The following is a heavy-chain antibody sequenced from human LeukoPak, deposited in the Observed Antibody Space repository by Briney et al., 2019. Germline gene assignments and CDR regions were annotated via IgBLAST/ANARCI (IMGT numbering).Heavy chain of an antibody. Sequence: GGSLRLSCAASGFSFSSYSMNWVRQAPGKGLEWVSSISSSSSYISHADSVKGRFTISRDNAKDSLYLQMDSLRAEDAGVFYCARARGSGWDAFDIWGQGTMVTVSS. D-gene: IGHD6-19*01. CDR3: ARARGSGWDAFDI. J-gene: IGHJ3*02. V-gene: IGHV3-21*01. CDR1: GFSFSSYS. CDR2: ISSSSSYI.